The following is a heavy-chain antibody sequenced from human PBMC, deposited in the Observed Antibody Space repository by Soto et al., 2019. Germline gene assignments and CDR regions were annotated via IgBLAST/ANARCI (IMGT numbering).Heavy chain of an antibody. CDR3: ARWPLHYCSSPSCYTGGGFDY. V-gene: IGHV4-30-2*01. J-gene: IGHJ4*02. D-gene: IGHD2-2*02. Sequence: SETLSLTCAVSGGSISSGGYSWSWIRQPPGKGLEWIGYIYHSGSTYYNPSLKSRVTISVDRSKNQFSLKLSSVTAADTAVYYCARWPLHYCSSPSCYTGGGFDYWGQGTPVTVSS. CDR2: IYHSGST. CDR1: GGSISSGGYS.